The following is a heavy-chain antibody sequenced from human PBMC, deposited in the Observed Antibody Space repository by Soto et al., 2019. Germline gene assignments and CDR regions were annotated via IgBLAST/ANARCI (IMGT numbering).Heavy chain of an antibody. V-gene: IGHV3-23*01. CDR1: RFTFSNYA. J-gene: IGHJ4*02. CDR2: ISDSSGRT. CDR3: ARESEDLTSNFDY. Sequence: EVQLLESGGGLVQPGGSLRLSCAASRFTFSNYAMNWVRQAPGKGLAWVSAISDSSGRTYYADSVKGRFTVSRDNSKNTLYLQMNSLRAEDTAVYYCARESEDLTSNFDYWGQGTLVTVSS.